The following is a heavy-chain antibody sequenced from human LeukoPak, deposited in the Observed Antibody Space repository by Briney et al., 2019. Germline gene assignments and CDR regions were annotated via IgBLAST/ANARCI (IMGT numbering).Heavy chain of an antibody. CDR3: ARDHYDSSGYLRGTDAFDI. Sequence: GASVKVSCKASGYTFTSYCIRWVRQAPGQGLEWMGWISPYNGNTNYAQKLQGRVTMTTDTSTSTAYMELRSLRSDDTAVYYCARDHYDSSGYLRGTDAFDIWGQGTMVTVSS. J-gene: IGHJ3*02. D-gene: IGHD3-22*01. V-gene: IGHV1-18*04. CDR2: ISPYNGNT. CDR1: GYTFTSYC.